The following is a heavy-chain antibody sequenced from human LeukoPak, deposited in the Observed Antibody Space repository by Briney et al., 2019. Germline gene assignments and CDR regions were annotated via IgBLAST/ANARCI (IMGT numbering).Heavy chain of an antibody. CDR1: GFTFSSYS. CDR2: ISSSSSYI. J-gene: IGHJ4*02. Sequence: PGGSLRLSCAASGFTFSSYSMNWVRQAPGKGLEWVSSISSSSSYIYYADSVKGRFTISRDNAKNSLYLQMNSLRAEDTAVYYCARVLHNYYYDSSGYSYYFDYWGQGTLVTVSS. CDR3: ARVLHNYYYDSSGYSYYFDY. V-gene: IGHV3-21*01. D-gene: IGHD3-22*01.